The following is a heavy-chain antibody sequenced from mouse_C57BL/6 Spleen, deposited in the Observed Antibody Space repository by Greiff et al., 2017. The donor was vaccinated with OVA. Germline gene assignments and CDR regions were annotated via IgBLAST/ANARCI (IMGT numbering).Heavy chain of an antibody. CDR2: INPSSGYT. D-gene: IGHD4-1*01. CDR1: GYTFTSYW. V-gene: IGHV1-7*01. J-gene: IGHJ2*01. CDR3: ASPLTGTRFGY. Sequence: QVHVKQSGAELAKPGASVKLSCKASGYTFTSYWMHWVKQRPGQGLEWIGYINPSSGYTKYNQKFKDKATLTADKSSSTAYMQLSSLTYEDSAVYYCASPLTGTRFGYWGKGTTLTVSS.